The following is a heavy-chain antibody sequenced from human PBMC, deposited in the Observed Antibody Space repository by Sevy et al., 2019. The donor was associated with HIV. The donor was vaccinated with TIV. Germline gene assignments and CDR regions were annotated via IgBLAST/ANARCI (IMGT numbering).Heavy chain of an antibody. D-gene: IGHD3-10*01. CDR2: IRSKANSYAT. CDR3: VVLLWFGDFDY. CDR1: EFTFSGSA. Sequence: GGSLRLSCAASEFTFSGSAMHWVRQASGKGLEWVGRIRSKANSYATAYAASVKGRFTISRDDSKNTAYLQMNSLKTEDTAVYYCVVLLWFGDFDYWGQGTLVTVSS. V-gene: IGHV3-73*01. J-gene: IGHJ4*02.